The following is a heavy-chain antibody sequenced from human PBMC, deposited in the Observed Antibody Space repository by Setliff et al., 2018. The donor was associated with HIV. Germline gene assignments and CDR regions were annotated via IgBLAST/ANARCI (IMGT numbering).Heavy chain of an antibody. V-gene: IGHV5-51*01. D-gene: IGHD2-15*01. CDR1: GYSFTNYW. Sequence: GASLKISCKGSGYSFTNYWNVWVRQMPGRGLEWMGIIYSDDSATTYSPFFEGQVTISADKSITTSYLQWSSLKASDTAMYYCAFALPMSNGASCYKCLYSLDIWGQGTMVTVSS. CDR2: IYSDDSAT. CDR3: AFALPMSNGASCYKCLYSLDI. J-gene: IGHJ3*02.